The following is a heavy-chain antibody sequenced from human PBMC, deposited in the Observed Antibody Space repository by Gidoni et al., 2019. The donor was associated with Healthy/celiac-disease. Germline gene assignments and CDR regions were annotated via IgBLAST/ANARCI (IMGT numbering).Heavy chain of an antibody. V-gene: IGHV4-34*01. CDR2: INHRGST. D-gene: IGHD3-16*02. J-gene: IGHJ4*02. CDR3: ARASRNDYVWGSYRPFDY. Sequence: QVQLQQWGAGLLKPSETLSLTCAVYGGSFSGYSWSWIRQPPGKGLEWIGEINHRGSTNYNPSLKSRVTISVDTSKNQFSLKLSAVTAADTAVYYGARASRNDYVWGSYRPFDYWGQGTLVTVSS. CDR1: GGSFSGYS.